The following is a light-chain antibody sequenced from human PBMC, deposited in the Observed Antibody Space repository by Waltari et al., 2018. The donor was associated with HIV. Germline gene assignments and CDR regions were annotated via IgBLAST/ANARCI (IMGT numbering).Light chain of an antibody. J-gene: IGLJ2*01. CDR3: QSYDSSLTAVI. Sequence: QSVLTQPPSVSGAPRQRVSISCTGPTPKIETPYDVPWYQQLPGAAPKLLVYGNNNRPSGVPARFSGSKSGTSASLAITGLQSEDEAFYYCQSYDSSLTAVIFCGGTKLTVL. V-gene: IGLV1-40*01. CDR1: TPKIETPYD. CDR2: GNN.